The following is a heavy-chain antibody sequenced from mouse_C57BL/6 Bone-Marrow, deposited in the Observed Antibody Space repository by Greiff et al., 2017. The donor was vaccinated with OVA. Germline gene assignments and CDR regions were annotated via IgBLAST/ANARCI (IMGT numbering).Heavy chain of an antibody. CDR3: ASGAQAWFAY. J-gene: IGHJ3*01. Sequence: QVQLQQPGAELVRPGSSVKLSCKASGYTFTSYWMHWVKQRPIQGLEWIGNIDPSDSETHYNQKFKDKATLTVDKSSSTAYMQLSSLTSEDSACYYWASGAQAWFAYWGRGTLVTVSA. V-gene: IGHV1-52*01. CDR2: IDPSDSET. CDR1: GYTFTSYW.